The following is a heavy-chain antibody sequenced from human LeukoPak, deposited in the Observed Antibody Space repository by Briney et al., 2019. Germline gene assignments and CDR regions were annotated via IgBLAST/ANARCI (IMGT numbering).Heavy chain of an antibody. CDR2: IYPGTSET. CDR1: GSSFTDYW. CDR3: ARDAGGSPDH. V-gene: IGHV5-51*01. J-gene: IGHJ4*02. Sequence: GESLKISCKGSGSSFTDYWIAWVRQLPGKDLEWLGTIYPGTSETRYSPSFQGQVTISADKSITTAYLQWSSLKASDTAIYFCARDAGGSPDHWGQGTLVIVSS. D-gene: IGHD2-8*02.